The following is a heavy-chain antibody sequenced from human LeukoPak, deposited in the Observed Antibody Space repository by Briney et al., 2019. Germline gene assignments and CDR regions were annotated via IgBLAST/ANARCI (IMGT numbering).Heavy chain of an antibody. CDR2: IIPIFGTA. J-gene: IGHJ4*02. CDR1: GGTLSSYA. V-gene: IGHV1-69*13. D-gene: IGHD2-15*01. Sequence: ASVKVSCKASGGTLSSYAISWVRQAPGQGLEWMGGIIPIFGTANYAQKFQGRVTITADESTSTAYMELSSLRSEDTAVYYCARTDGYCSGGSCYWDLDYWGQGTLVTVSS. CDR3: ARTDGYCSGGSCYWDLDY.